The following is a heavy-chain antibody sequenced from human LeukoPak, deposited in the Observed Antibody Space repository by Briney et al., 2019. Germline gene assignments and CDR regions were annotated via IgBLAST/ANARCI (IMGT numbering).Heavy chain of an antibody. J-gene: IGHJ4*02. CDR3: GSQREGQLWLDY. D-gene: IGHD5-18*01. V-gene: IGHV1-69*02. Sequence: ASVKVSCKASGGTFSSYTISWVRQAPGQGLEWMGRIIPILGIANYAQKFQGRVTITADKSTSTAYMELSSLRYDDTAVYYCGSQREGQLWLDYWGQGTLVTVSS. CDR1: GGTFSSYT. CDR2: IIPILGIA.